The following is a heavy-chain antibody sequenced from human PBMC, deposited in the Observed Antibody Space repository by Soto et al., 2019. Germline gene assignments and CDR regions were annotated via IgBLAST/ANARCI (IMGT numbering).Heavy chain of an antibody. CDR2: INHSGST. J-gene: IGHJ4*02. CDR1: GGSFSDSNDH. V-gene: IGHV4-39*07. Sequence: SETLSLTCTVSGGSFSDSNDHWGWIRPSPGKGLEWIGGINHSGSTNYNPSLKSRVTISVDTSKNQFSLKLSSVTAADTAVYYCARGEQLVIYYFDYWGQGTLVTVSS. D-gene: IGHD6-13*01. CDR3: ARGEQLVIYYFDY.